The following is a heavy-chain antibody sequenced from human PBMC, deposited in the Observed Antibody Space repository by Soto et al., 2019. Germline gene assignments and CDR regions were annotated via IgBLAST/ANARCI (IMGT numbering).Heavy chain of an antibody. Sequence: SVKVSCKASGDTDTNYVISWVRQAPGQGLEWMGGIFPKFGTTYSAQKLQDRLTITADESTSTVYMQLSSLRLDDTAVYYCEAEMTFGKLSVVWGQGTMVTVSS. CDR2: IFPKFGTT. CDR1: GDTDTNYV. D-gene: IGHD3-16*02. J-gene: IGHJ3*01. CDR3: EAEMTFGKLSVV. V-gene: IGHV1-69*13.